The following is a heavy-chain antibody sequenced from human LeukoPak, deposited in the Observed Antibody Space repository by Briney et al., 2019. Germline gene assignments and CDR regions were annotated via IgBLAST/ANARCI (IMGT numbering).Heavy chain of an antibody. V-gene: IGHV4-61*02. J-gene: IGHJ3*01. Sequence: PSQTLSLTCTVSGGSISSGSYYWSWIRQPAGKGLEWIGRIYTSGSTNYNPSLKSRVTISVDTSKNQFSLKLSSVTAADTAVYYCARGPLWGQGTMVTVSS. CDR1: GGSISSGSYY. CDR2: IYTSGST. CDR3: ARGPL.